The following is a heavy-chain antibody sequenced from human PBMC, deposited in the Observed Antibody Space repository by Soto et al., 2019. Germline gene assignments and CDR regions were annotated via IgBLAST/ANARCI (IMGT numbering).Heavy chain of an antibody. V-gene: IGHV4-39*01. J-gene: IGHJ6*02. CDR3: ASQVEDRTLHYGPDV. D-gene: IGHD2-15*01. CDR2: IYYSGST. Sequence: TPGKGLEWIGSIYYSGSTYYNPSLKSRVTISVDTSKNQFSLKLSSVTAADTAVYYCASQVEDRTLHYGPDVWGQLTTVSVFS.